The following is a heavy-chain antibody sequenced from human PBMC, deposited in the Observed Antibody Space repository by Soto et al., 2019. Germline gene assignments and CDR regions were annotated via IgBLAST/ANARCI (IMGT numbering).Heavy chain of an antibody. V-gene: IGHV1-3*01. Sequence: GASVKVSCKASGYTFTGYGIHWVRQAPGQRLEWMGWINVGHGNTKYSQNFQGRVTITRDTAASTAYIELSSLRSEDTAVYYCASFGFGASDFMDVWGTGTTVTVSS. D-gene: IGHD3-10*01. J-gene: IGHJ6*03. CDR2: INVGHGNT. CDR1: GYTFTGYG. CDR3: ASFGFGASDFMDV.